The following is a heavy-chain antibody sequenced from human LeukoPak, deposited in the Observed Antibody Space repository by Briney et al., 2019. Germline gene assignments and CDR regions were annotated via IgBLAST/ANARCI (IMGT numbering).Heavy chain of an antibody. CDR1: GYSFTGYD. CDR2: MNPKSGNT. Sequence: ASVKVSCKASGYSFTGYDINWVRQASGQGLDWMGWMNPKSGNTGYEQKFQGRVTITSNNSITTAYMELSSLKYEDTAVYYFARGPCCTSSSYPYYFDAWGQGTLVTVSS. D-gene: IGHD2-15*01. V-gene: IGHV1-8*01. J-gene: IGHJ4*02. CDR3: ARGPCCTSSSYPYYFDA.